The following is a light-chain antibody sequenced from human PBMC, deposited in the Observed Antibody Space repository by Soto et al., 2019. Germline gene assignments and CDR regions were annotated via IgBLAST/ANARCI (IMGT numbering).Light chain of an antibody. CDR3: QQHGSSPQT. Sequence: EIVLTQSPGTLSLSPGERATLSCRASQSVISNYLAWYQQKPGQAPRILIHGASIRATGIPDRFSGSGSGTDFTLTISRLEPEDCSVYYCQQHGSSPQTFGQGTTLEIK. V-gene: IGKV3-20*01. J-gene: IGKJ2*01. CDR2: GAS. CDR1: QSVISNY.